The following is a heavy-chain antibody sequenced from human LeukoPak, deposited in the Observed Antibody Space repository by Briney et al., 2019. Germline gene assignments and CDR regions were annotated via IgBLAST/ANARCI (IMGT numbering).Heavy chain of an antibody. V-gene: IGHV5-51*01. J-gene: IGHJ4*02. Sequence: GGSLKIFCKGSGYSFTSYWVGRVRQMPGKGLKGRGIIFSGDSDTRYSPSFQGHVTISADKTTSTTYQQWSSRKASDTAMYYCARRDYGGKHFDYWGQGTLVTVSS. D-gene: IGHD4-23*01. CDR2: IFSGDSDT. CDR1: GYSFTSYW. CDR3: ARRDYGGKHFDY.